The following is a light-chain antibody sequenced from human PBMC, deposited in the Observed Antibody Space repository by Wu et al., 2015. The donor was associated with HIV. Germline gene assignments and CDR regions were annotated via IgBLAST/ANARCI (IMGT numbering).Light chain of an antibody. CDR2: AAS. Sequence: VGTRATITCGRSQSISQLFKLGIQQKHGKAPKLLIYAASSLQSGVPSRFSGSGSGTDFTLTISSLQPEDFATYYCQQSYSSLYTFGQGTKLEIK. J-gene: IGKJ2*01. V-gene: IGKV1-39*01. CDR1: QSISQL. CDR3: QQSYSSLYT.